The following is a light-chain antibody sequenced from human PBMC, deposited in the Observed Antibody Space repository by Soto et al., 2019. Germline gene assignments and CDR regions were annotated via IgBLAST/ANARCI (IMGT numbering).Light chain of an antibody. CDR1: QEISHY. V-gene: IGKV1-33*01. CDR3: QQYDNIPRT. Sequence: DIQMTQSPSSLSASVGDRVTISCQASQEISHYLNWNQQKAGKAPKLLIYDASNLETGVPSRFSGSGSGTDFTFTISSLQPEDIATYYCQQYDNIPRTFGQGTKVEIK. J-gene: IGKJ1*01. CDR2: DAS.